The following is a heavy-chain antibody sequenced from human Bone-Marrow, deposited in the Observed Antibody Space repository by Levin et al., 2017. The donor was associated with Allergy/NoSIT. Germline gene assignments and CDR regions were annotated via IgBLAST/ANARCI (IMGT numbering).Heavy chain of an antibody. D-gene: IGHD1-26*01. V-gene: IGHV1-24*01. Sequence: PGGSLRLSCKASGYILSELSMHWVRQVPGKGLEWMGGFDPENGEKIYAQKFQGRVTLTEDTSIETVYMEMTSLRYEDTAVYYCATDLHLVGAPDDWGQGTLVTVSS. CDR3: ATDLHLVGAPDD. CDR2: FDPENGEK. CDR1: GYILSELS. J-gene: IGHJ4*02.